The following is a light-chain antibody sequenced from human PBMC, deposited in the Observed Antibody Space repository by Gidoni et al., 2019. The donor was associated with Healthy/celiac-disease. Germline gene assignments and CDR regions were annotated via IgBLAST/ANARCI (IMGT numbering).Light chain of an antibody. CDR1: QGISSY. J-gene: IGKJ1*01. CDR3: QQYYSYPRT. V-gene: IGKV1-8*01. CDR2: AAS. Sequence: AIRMTQYHSSFSASTGDRVTSTCRASQGISSYLAWYQQKPGKAPKLLIYAASTLQSGVPSRFSGSGSGTDFTLTISCLQSEDFATYYCQQYYSYPRTFGQGTKVEIK.